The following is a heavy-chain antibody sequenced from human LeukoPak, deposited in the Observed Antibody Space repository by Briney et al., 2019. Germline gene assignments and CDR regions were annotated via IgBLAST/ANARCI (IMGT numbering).Heavy chain of an antibody. CDR2: ISYDGSNK. Sequence: GGSLRLSCSASGFTFSSYAMHWVRQAPGKGLEWVAVISYDGSNKYYADSVKGRFTISRDNSKNTLYLQMNSLRAEDTAVYYCARDDHDSSGYFDYWGQGTLVTVSS. V-gene: IGHV3-30-3*01. CDR1: GFTFSSYA. J-gene: IGHJ4*02. D-gene: IGHD3-22*01. CDR3: ARDDHDSSGYFDY.